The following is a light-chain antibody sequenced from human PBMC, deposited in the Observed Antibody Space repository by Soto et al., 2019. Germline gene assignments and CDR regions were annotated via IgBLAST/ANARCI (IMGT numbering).Light chain of an antibody. V-gene: IGKV1-5*01. CDR2: DAS. CDR3: QQYNSYPWT. Sequence: DIQMTQSPSTLSASVGDRVTITCRASQSISSWLGWYQQKPGKAPKLLMYDASSLESGGPSRFSGSGSGTEFTLTISSLQPDDFATYYCQQYNSYPWTCGQGTKVEIK. J-gene: IGKJ1*01. CDR1: QSISSW.